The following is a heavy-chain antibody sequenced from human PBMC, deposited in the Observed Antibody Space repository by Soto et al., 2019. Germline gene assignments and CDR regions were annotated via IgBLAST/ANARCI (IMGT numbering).Heavy chain of an antibody. J-gene: IGHJ4*02. V-gene: IGHV4-61*01. Sequence: QVELQESGPGLVKPSETLSLTCTVAGGSVSSGSDYWSWIRQPPGKGLEWIGYIYYSGRANYNPSLKSRVTISKDTSKNQFSLKLTSVTAADTAVYYCTRASRHGLSYFDYWGQGTLVTVSS. D-gene: IGHD6-19*01. CDR1: GGSVSSGSDY. CDR2: IYYSGRA. CDR3: TRASRHGLSYFDY.